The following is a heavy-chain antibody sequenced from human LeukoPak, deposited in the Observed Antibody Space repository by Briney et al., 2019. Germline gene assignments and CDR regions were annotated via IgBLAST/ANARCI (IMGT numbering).Heavy chain of an antibody. Sequence: GGSLRLSCAASGFTFSSYAMSWVRRAPGKGLEWVSAISGSGGSTYYADSVKGRFTISRDNSKNTLYLQMNSLRAEDTAVYYCAKDYSPDYGSGSYGDAFDIWGQGTMVTVSS. CDR3: AKDYSPDYGSGSYGDAFDI. J-gene: IGHJ3*02. CDR1: GFTFSSYA. V-gene: IGHV3-23*01. CDR2: ISGSGGST. D-gene: IGHD3-10*01.